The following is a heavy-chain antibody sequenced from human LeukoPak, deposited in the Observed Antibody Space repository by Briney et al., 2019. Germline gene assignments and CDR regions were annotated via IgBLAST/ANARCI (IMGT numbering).Heavy chain of an antibody. CDR2: INHSGST. V-gene: IGHV4-34*01. CDR3: ASGSITGTTGFDY. Sequence: PSETLSLTCAVYGGSFSGYYWSWIRQPPGKGLEWIGEINHSGSTNYNPSLKSRVTISVDTSKNQFSLKLSSVTAADTAVYYCASGSITGTTGFDYWGQGTLVTVSS. CDR1: GGSFSGYY. J-gene: IGHJ4*02. D-gene: IGHD1-20*01.